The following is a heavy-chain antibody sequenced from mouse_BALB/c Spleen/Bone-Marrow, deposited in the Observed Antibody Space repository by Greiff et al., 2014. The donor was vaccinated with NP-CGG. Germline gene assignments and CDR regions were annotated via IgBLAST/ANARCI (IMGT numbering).Heavy chain of an antibody. D-gene: IGHD2-2*01. CDR2: IDPANGNT. Sequence: VQLKESGAELVKPGASVKLSCTASGFNIKDTYMHWVKQRPEQGLEWIGRIDPANGNTKYDPKFQGKATITADTSSNTAYLQLSSLTSEDTAVYYCASYVYGYYFDYWGQDTTLTVSS. CDR1: GFNIKDTY. V-gene: IGHV14-3*02. CDR3: ASYVYGYYFDY. J-gene: IGHJ2*01.